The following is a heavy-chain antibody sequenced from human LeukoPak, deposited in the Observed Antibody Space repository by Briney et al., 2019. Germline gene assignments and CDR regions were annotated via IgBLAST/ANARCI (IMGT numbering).Heavy chain of an antibody. Sequence: SETLSLTCTVSGGSISSYYWSWLRQPPGKGLEWLGYIYYSGSTNYNPSLKSRVTISVDTSKNQFSLKLSSVTAADTAVYYCARVQQLNRAPQAIDYWGQGTLVTVSS. J-gene: IGHJ4*02. CDR1: GGSISSYY. CDR2: IYYSGST. CDR3: ARVQQLNRAPQAIDY. D-gene: IGHD1-1*01. V-gene: IGHV4-59*01.